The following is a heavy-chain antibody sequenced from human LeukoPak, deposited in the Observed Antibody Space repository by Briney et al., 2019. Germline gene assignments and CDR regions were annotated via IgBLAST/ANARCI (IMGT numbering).Heavy chain of an antibody. J-gene: IGHJ4*02. CDR2: ISDDISNK. CDR1: RFTLCDYV. D-gene: IGHD5-24*01. Sequence: PGRCPRLSPAPSRFTLCDYVINSVRQAPGKGREWVAVISDDISNKYSAASVKARFTISRDNTKNMLSLQINSLSAEDTAVYYCAREDVGMATAARYFDFWGQGTLVTVSS. CDR3: AREDVGMATAARYFDF. V-gene: IGHV3-30-3*01.